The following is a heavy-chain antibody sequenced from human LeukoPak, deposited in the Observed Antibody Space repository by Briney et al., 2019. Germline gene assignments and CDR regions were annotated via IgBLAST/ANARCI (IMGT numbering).Heavy chain of an antibody. CDR3: ARAHDFWSGYWDSYYMDV. Sequence: GSLRLSCGASGFTFSRYTMNWVRQAPGKGLEWVSSISTSSYYIYYANSLKGRFTISRDDAKNSLYLQMNSLRAEDTAVYYCARAHDFWSGYWDSYYMDVWGKGTTVTVSS. J-gene: IGHJ6*03. CDR1: GFTFSRYT. CDR2: ISTSSYYI. V-gene: IGHV3-21*01. D-gene: IGHD3-3*01.